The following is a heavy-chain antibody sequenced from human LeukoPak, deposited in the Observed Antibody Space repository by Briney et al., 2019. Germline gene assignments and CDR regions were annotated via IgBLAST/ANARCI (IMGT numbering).Heavy chain of an antibody. D-gene: IGHD6-13*01. V-gene: IGHV4-34*01. J-gene: IGHJ2*01. CDR3: ARGSRGIAAAGTHRPTYFDL. CDR1: GGSFSGYY. Sequence: PSETLSLTCAVYGGSFSGYYWSWIRQPPGKGLEWIGEINHSGSINYNPSLKSRVTISVDTSKNQFSLKLSSVTAADTAVYYCARGSRGIAAAGTHRPTYFDLWGRGTLVTVSS. CDR2: INHSGSI.